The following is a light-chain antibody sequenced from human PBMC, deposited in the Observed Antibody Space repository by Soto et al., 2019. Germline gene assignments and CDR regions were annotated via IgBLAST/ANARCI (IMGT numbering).Light chain of an antibody. CDR1: SSDVGGYNY. CDR3: SSYAGSNKV. J-gene: IGLJ3*02. CDR2: EVN. Sequence: QSVLTQPPSASGSPGQSVTISCSGTSSDVGGYNYVSWYQQHPGKAPKLMIYEVNKRPSGVPDRFSGSKSGNTASLTVSGLQAEDEADYYCSSYAGSNKVFGGGTKLTVL. V-gene: IGLV2-8*01.